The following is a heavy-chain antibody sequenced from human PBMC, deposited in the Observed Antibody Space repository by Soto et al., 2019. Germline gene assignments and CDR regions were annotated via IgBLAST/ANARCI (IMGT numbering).Heavy chain of an antibody. V-gene: IGHV1-46*03. CDR1: GYTFTDYY. CDR3: ASSEAVPTTTYYYWYIDV. D-gene: IGHD2-2*01. Sequence: QVQLVQSGAEVKKPGASVRISCKASGYTFTDYYLHWVRQAPGQGLEWMGIMNPSGGVTSYAQKFHGRVAVPRDTSTSTVYMQLSSLRSEDTAVYYYASSEAVPTTTYYYWYIDVWGKGTTVTVSS. CDR2: MNPSGGVT. J-gene: IGHJ6*03.